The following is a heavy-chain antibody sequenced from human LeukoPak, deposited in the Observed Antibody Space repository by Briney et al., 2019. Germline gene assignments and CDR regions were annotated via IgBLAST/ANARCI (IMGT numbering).Heavy chain of an antibody. CDR3: TSRVGYCSSTSCPRFPRFDY. CDR2: FDPEDGET. Sequence: ASVKVSCEVSGYTLTELSMHWVRQAPGKGLEWMGGFDPEDGETIYAQTFQGRVTMTEDTSTDTAYMELSSLRSEDTAVYYCTSRVGYCSSTSCPRFPRFDYWGQGTLVTVSS. D-gene: IGHD2-2*01. CDR1: GYTLTELS. V-gene: IGHV1-24*01. J-gene: IGHJ4*02.